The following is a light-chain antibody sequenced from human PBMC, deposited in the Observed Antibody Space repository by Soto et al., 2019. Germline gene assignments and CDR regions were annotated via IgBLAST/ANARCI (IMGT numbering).Light chain of an antibody. CDR1: QSVSSY. J-gene: IGKJ4*01. V-gene: IGKV3-11*01. Sequence: EIVLTQSPATLSLSPGERATLSCRASQSVSSYLAWYQQKPGQAPRLLIYDASNRATRIPGRFSGSGSGTDFTLTISSLEPEDFAVYYCQQRFTFGGGTKVEIK. CDR3: QQRFT. CDR2: DAS.